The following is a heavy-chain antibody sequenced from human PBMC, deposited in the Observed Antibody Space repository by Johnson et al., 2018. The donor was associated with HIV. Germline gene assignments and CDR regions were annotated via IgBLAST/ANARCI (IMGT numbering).Heavy chain of an antibody. D-gene: IGHD1-26*01. J-gene: IGHJ3*02. V-gene: IGHV3-66*01. CDR3: AKGASGSQRRGAFHI. Sequence: MLLVESGGGLVQPGGSLRLSCAASGFTVSSNYMSWVRQGPGKGLEWVSVIYSGGSTYYADSVKGRFTISRDNSKNTLYLQMNSLRAEDTAVYYCAKGASGSQRRGAFHIWGQGTMVTVSS. CDR2: IYSGGST. CDR1: GFTVSSNY.